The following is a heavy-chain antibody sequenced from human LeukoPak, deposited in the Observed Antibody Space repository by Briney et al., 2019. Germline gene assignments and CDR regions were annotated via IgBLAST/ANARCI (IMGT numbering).Heavy chain of an antibody. V-gene: IGHV4-39*07. CDR3: ARDVLAAPGTFDY. J-gene: IGHJ4*02. CDR1: SGSISTSNYY. D-gene: IGHD6-13*01. CDR2: IFYSGST. Sequence: SETLSLTCTVSSGSISTSNYYWGWVRQPPGKALEWIGNIFYSGSTYYSPSLKSRVTISLDTSRNQFSLKLNSVTAADTAVYYCARDVLAAPGTFDYWGQGALVTVSS.